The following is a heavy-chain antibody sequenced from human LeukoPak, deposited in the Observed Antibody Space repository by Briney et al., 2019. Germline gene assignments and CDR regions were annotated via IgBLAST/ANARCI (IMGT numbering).Heavy chain of an antibody. CDR2: IAYSGST. V-gene: IGHV4-39*02. CDR1: GGSISSSSDY. J-gene: IGHJ4*02. CDR3: ARDQSYGVYDY. Sequence: SETLSLTCTVSGGSISSSSDYWAWIRQPPGKGLEWIGSIAYSGSTYYSPSLKSRGIISVDTSKNQLSLKMSSVTAADTAVYYCARDQSYGVYDYWGQGTLVTVSS. D-gene: IGHD2-8*01.